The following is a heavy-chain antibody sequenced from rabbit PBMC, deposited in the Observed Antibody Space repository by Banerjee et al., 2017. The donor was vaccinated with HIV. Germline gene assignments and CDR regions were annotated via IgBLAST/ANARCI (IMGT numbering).Heavy chain of an antibody. Sequence: QSLEESGGDLVKPGASLTLTCTASGFSFSSSYWIYWVRQAPGKGLEWLACIYAGSSGSTYYASWAKGRFTISKTSSTTVTLQMTSLTAADTATYFCARDSDAEIGVFFNLWGPGTLVTVS. V-gene: IGHV1S40*01. CDR1: GFSFSSSYW. CDR3: ARDSDAEIGVFFNL. CDR2: IYAGSSGST. J-gene: IGHJ4*01. D-gene: IGHD4-2*01.